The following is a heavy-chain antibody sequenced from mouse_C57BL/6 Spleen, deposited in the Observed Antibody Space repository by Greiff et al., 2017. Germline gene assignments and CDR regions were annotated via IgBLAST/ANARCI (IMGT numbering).Heavy chain of an antibody. Sequence: VKLMESGPGLVAPSQSLSITCTVSGFSLTSYAISWVRQPPGKGLEWLGVIWTGGGTNYNSALKSRLSISKDNSKSQVFLKMNSLQTDDTARYYCARNLITTVVPYYYAMDYWGQGTSVTVSS. CDR2: IWTGGGT. J-gene: IGHJ4*01. CDR1: GFSLTSYA. V-gene: IGHV2-9-1*01. CDR3: ARNLITTVVPYYYAMDY. D-gene: IGHD1-1*01.